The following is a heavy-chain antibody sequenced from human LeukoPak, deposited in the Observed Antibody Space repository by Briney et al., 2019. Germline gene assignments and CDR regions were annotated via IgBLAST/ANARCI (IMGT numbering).Heavy chain of an antibody. V-gene: IGHV4-34*01. CDR1: SVSFSDYC. Sequence: SETLSLTCAVYSVSFSDYCWSWIRQPPGRGLEWIGEIYSSGSANYHPSLKSRLAISVDTSKSQFSLKLSSVTAADTAVYYCARGPGLRAFDIWGQGTMVTVSS. J-gene: IGHJ3*02. CDR3: ARGPGLRAFDI. D-gene: IGHD6-19*01. CDR2: IYSSGSA.